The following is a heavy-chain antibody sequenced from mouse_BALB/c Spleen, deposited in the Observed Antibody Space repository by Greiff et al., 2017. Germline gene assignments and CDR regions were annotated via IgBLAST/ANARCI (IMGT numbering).Heavy chain of an antibody. J-gene: IGHJ4*01. CDR2: IWAGGST. D-gene: IGHD4-1*01. V-gene: IGHV2-9*02. Sequence: QVHVKQSGPGLVAPSQSLSITCTVSGFSLTSYGVHWVRQPPGKGLEWLGVIWAGGSTNYNSALMSRLSISKDNSKSQVFLKMNSLQTDDTAMYYCARANWDDAMDYWGQGTSVTVSS. CDR3: ARANWDDAMDY. CDR1: GFSLTSYG.